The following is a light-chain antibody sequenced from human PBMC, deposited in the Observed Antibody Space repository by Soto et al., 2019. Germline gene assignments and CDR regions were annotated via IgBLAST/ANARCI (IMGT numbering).Light chain of an antibody. CDR3: SSHTSSRTRV. J-gene: IGLJ1*01. Sequence: QSALTQPASVSGSPGQPIAISCTGTSSDVGGYNFVSWYQHHPGKAPKLLIYDVTYRPSGVSDRFSASKSGNTASLTISGLQTEDEADYYCSSHTSSRTRVFGPGNEVPV. CDR2: DVT. CDR1: SSDVGGYNF. V-gene: IGLV2-14*03.